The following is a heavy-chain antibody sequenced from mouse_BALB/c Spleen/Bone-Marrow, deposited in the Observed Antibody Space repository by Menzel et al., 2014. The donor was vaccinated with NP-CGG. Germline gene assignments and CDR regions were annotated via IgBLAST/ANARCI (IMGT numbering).Heavy chain of an antibody. J-gene: IGHJ3*01. CDR2: IYPGNSDT. D-gene: IGHD6-5*01. CDR1: GYNFTNYW. Sequence: EVNLVESGTVLARPGASVKMSCKASGYNFTNYWMHWVKQRPGQGLVWIGAIYPGNSDTSYSQKFKGKATLTAVTSASTAYMDLSGLTNEDSAVYYCTTYFYWGQGTLVIVSA. V-gene: IGHV1-5*01. CDR3: TTYFY.